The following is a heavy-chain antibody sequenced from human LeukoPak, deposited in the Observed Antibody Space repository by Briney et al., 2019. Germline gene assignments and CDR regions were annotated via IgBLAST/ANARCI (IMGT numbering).Heavy chain of an antibody. V-gene: IGHV4-34*01. D-gene: IGHD6-13*01. CDR3: ARAGAAAGTRYHYYGMDV. J-gene: IGHJ6*02. CDR2: INHSGST. CDR1: GGSFSGYY. Sequence: PPETLCLTCAAYGGSFSGYYWSWIHQPPGKGLEWIGEINHSGSTNYNPSLKSRVTISVDTSKNQFSLKLSSVTAADTAVYYCARAGAAAGTRYHYYGMDVWGQGTTVTVSS.